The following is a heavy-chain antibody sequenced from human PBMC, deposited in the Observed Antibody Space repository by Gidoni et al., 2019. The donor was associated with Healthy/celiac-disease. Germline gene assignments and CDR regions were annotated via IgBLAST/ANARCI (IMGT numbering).Heavy chain of an antibody. V-gene: IGHV6-1*01. CDR2: TYYRSKWYN. J-gene: IGHJ5*02. CDR3: ARTVVVVAATRGGWFDP. CDR1: GDSVSRNSAA. Sequence: QVQLQQSGPGLVTPAQTLSLTCATPGDSVSRNSAAWNWIRQSPSRGIEWLGRTYYRSKWYNDYAVSVKSRITINPDTSKNQFSLQLNSVTPEDTAVYYCARTVVVVAATRGGWFDPWGQGTLVTVSS. D-gene: IGHD2-15*01.